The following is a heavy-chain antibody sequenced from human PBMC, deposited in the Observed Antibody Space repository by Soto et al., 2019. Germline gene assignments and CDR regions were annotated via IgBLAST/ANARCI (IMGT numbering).Heavy chain of an antibody. V-gene: IGHV4-30-4*01. Sequence: SETLSLTCTVSGGSISSGDYYWSWIRQPPGKGLEWIGYIYYSGSTYYNPSLKSRVTISVDTSKNQFSLKLSSVTAADTAVYYCARDQMYYGSGSYTWGVIDYWGKGTLVTVSS. D-gene: IGHD3-10*01. CDR3: ARDQMYYGSGSYTWGVIDY. CDR2: IYYSGST. J-gene: IGHJ4*02. CDR1: GGSISSGDYY.